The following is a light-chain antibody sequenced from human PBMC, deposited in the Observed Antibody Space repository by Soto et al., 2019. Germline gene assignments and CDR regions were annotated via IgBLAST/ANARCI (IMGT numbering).Light chain of an antibody. V-gene: IGLV4-69*01. Sequence: QLVLTQSPSASASLGASVKLTCTLSSGHSSYAIAWHQQQPEKGPRYLMKLNSDGSHSKGDGIPDRFSGSSSGAERYLTISSLQSEDEADYYCQTWGTGTPWVFGGGTKVTVI. J-gene: IGLJ3*02. CDR2: LNSDGSH. CDR1: SGHSSYA. CDR3: QTWGTGTPWV.